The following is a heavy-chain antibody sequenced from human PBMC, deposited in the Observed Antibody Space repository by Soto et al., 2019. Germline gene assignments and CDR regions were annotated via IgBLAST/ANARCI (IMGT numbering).Heavy chain of an antibody. CDR3: ARETTAIIRAAWFDP. CDR2: INPSGGST. J-gene: IGHJ5*02. Sequence: QVQLVQSGAEVKKPGASVKVACKVSGYTFTSHYMHWVRQAPGQGLEWMGIINPSGGSTTYAQKFQGRVTMTRDTFTSTVYMELSSLRSEDTAVYYCARETTAIIRAAWFDPWGQGTVVTVSS. D-gene: IGHD5-18*01. CDR1: GYTFTSHY. V-gene: IGHV1-46*01.